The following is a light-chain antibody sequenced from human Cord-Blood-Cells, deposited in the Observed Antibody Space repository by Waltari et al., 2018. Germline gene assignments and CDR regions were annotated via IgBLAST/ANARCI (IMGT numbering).Light chain of an antibody. V-gene: IGKV3-20*01. Sequence: EIVLTQSPGTLSLSQGESATLSCRASQSVSSSYLAWYQQKPGQAPRLLIYGASSRATGIPDRFSGSGSGTDFTLTISRLEPEDFAVYYCQQYGSSPSFGQGTKLEIK. CDR3: QQYGSSPS. J-gene: IGKJ2*03. CDR2: GAS. CDR1: QSVSSSY.